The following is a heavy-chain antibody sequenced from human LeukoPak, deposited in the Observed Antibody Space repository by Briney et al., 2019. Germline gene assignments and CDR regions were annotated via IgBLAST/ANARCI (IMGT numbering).Heavy chain of an antibody. Sequence: SGGSLRLSCAASGFTFSSYSMNWVRQAPGKGLEWVSSISSSSSYIYYADSVKGRFTISRDNAKNSLYLQMNSLRAEDTAVYYCARNVRYYGSGSYFYWGQGTLVTVSS. J-gene: IGHJ4*02. CDR2: ISSSSSYI. D-gene: IGHD3-10*01. V-gene: IGHV3-21*01. CDR3: ARNVRYYGSGSYFY. CDR1: GFTFSSYS.